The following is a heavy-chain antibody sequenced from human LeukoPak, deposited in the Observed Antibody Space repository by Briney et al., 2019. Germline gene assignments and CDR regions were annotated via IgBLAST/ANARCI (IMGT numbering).Heavy chain of an antibody. D-gene: IGHD1-1*01. CDR1: GFTVKTNT. Sequence: GGSLRLSCAGSGFTVKTNTLIWVRQAPGKRPEWLSAITASGGPTYYADSVRGPFTISRDDSSSTLYLQMSGLRAEDTAVYYCARDRSTDAISEYWGRGTLVAVSS. CDR2: ITASGGPT. CDR3: ARDRSTDAISEY. V-gene: IGHV3-23*01. J-gene: IGHJ4*02.